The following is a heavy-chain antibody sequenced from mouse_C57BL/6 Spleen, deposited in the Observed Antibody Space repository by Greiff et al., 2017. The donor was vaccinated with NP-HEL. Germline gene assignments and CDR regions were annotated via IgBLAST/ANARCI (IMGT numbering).Heavy chain of an antibody. J-gene: IGHJ1*03. Sequence: QVQLQQPGAELVKPGASVKLSCKASGYTFTSYWMHWVKQRPGRGLEWIGRIDPNSGGTKYNEKFKSKATLTVDKPSSTAYMQLSSLTSEDSAVYYCARGRVITTVVADWYFDVWGTGTTVTVSS. D-gene: IGHD1-1*01. CDR2: IDPNSGGT. V-gene: IGHV1-72*01. CDR1: GYTFTSYW. CDR3: ARGRVITTVVADWYFDV.